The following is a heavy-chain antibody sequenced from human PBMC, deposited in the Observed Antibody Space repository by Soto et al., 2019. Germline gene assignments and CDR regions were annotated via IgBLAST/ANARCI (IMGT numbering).Heavy chain of an antibody. CDR3: AKFPQPPDY. CDR2: ISYDGSNK. CDR1: GFTFSSYG. D-gene: IGHD2-2*01. J-gene: IGHJ4*02. V-gene: IGHV3-30*18. Sequence: GGSLRLSCAASGFTFSSYGMHWVRQAPGKGLEWVAVISYDGSNKYYADSVKGRFTISRDNSKNTLYLQMSSLRAEDTAVYYCAKFPQPPDYSGQGTLVTVSS.